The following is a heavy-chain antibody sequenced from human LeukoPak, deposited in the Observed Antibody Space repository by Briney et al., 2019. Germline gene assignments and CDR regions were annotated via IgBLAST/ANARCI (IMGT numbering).Heavy chain of an antibody. CDR1: GFTFSSYD. CDR2: IGTAGDT. V-gene: IGHV3-13*01. CDR3: ARAGNDILTGYPADWYFDL. Sequence: GGSLRLSCAASGFTFSSYDMHWVRQATGKGLEWVSAIGTAGDTYYPGSVKGRFTISRENAKNSLYLQMNSLRAGDTAVYYCARAGNDILTGYPADWYFDLWGRGTLVTVSS. D-gene: IGHD3-9*01. J-gene: IGHJ2*01.